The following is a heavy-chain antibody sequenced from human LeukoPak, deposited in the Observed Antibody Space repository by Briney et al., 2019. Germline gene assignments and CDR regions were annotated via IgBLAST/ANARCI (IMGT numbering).Heavy chain of an antibody. CDR3: ARSTPTVPDAFDI. J-gene: IGHJ3*02. CDR2: INTNTGNP. CDR1: GYTFTNYA. D-gene: IGHD4-17*01. V-gene: IGHV7-4-1*02. Sequence: GASVKVSCKASGYTFTNYAVNWVRQAPGQGLEWMGWINTNTGNPTYAQGFTGRLVFSLDTSVSTAYLQISSLKAEDTAVYYCARSTPTVPDAFDIWGQGTMVTVSS.